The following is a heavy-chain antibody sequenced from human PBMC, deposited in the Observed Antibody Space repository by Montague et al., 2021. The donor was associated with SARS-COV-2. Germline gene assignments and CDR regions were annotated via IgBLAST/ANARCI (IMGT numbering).Heavy chain of an antibody. D-gene: IGHD3-22*01. CDR2: INHRGST. V-gene: IGHV4-34*01. CDR3: AGGRQLNNRVVVVVTGGEYWFDS. J-gene: IGHJ5*01. CDR1: DGSFSDYS. Sequence: SETLSLTCAVYDGSFSDYSWTWIRQPPGKGLEWIGEINHRGSTNYNPSLKSRVTISVDTSKNQFSLKMTSVTAADTAVYYCAGGRQLNNRVVVVVTGGEYWFDSWGQGTLVVVSS.